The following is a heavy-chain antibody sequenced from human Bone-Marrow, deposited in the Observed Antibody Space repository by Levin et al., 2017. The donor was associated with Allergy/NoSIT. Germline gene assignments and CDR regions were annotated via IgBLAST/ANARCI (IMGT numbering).Heavy chain of an antibody. J-gene: IGHJ4*02. D-gene: IGHD4-17*01. CDR1: GVSITWGNYK. CDR2: IHYTGST. Sequence: PSETLSLTCNVSGVSITWGNYKWGWIRQPPGKALEWIGSIHYTGSTYYNPSLNSRGSMSVDTSRSQFSLDLRSLTAADTAVYYCGRAPYGDPRGFDSWGQGTLVTVSS. V-gene: IGHV4-39*01. CDR3: GRAPYGDPRGFDS.